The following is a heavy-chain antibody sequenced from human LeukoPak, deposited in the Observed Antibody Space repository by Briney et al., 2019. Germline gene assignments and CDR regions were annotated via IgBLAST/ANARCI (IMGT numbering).Heavy chain of an antibody. CDR3: ARGGTVTTLDY. CDR2: INPSGGST. D-gene: IGHD4-11*01. V-gene: IGHV1-46*01. CDR1: GYTFTSYY. Sequence: ASVKVSCKASGYTFTSYYMHWVRRAPGQGLEWMGIINPSGGSTSYAQKFQGRVTMTRVMSTSTVYMEPSSLRSEDTAVYYCARGGTVTTLDYWGQGTLVTVSS. J-gene: IGHJ4*02.